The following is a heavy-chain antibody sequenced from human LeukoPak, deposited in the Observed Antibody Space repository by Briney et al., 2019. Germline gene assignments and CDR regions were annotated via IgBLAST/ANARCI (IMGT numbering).Heavy chain of an antibody. J-gene: IGHJ4*02. D-gene: IGHD4-17*01. V-gene: IGHV3-7*01. Sequence: PGGSLRLSCAASGFTFSSYWMSWVRQAPGKGLEWVANLKQGGSQKYYVDSVKGRFTISRDNAKNSLYLQMNSLRAEDTAVYYCARGGTTVTPKDFDFWGQGTLVTVSS. CDR2: LKQGGSQK. CDR3: ARGGTTVTPKDFDF. CDR1: GFTFSSYW.